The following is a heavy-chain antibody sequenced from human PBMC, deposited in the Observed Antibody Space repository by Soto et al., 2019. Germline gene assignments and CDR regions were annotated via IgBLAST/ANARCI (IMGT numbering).Heavy chain of an antibody. V-gene: IGHV4-30-4*01. CDR2: IYYSGST. Sequence: PSETLSLTCTVSGGSISSGDYYWSWIRQPPGKGLEWIGYIYYSGSTYYNPSLKSRVTISVDTSKNQFSLKLSSVTAADTAVYYCARASLTYYDFWIGYFSDGMDVCGQRTTVTVSS. D-gene: IGHD3-3*01. CDR1: GGSISSGDYY. CDR3: ARASLTYYDFWIGYFSDGMDV. J-gene: IGHJ6*02.